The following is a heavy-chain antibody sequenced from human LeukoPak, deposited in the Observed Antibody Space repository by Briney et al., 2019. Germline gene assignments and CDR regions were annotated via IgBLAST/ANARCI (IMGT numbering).Heavy chain of an antibody. CDR2: IKSKTDGGTT. V-gene: IGHV3-15*01. D-gene: IGHD6-19*01. CDR1: GFTFSNAW. CDR3: TTGIAVAGTRILDY. Sequence: GGSLRLSCAASGFTFSNAWMSWVRQAPAKGLEWVSRIKSKTDGGTTDYAAPVKGRFTISRDDSKNTLYLQMNSLKTEDTAVYYCTTGIAVAGTRILDYWGQGTLVTVSS. J-gene: IGHJ4*02.